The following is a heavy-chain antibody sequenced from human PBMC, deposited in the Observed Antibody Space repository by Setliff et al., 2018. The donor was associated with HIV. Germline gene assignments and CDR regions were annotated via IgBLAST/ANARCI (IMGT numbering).Heavy chain of an antibody. CDR2: FYHSTT. CDR3: ARYGEGIVGAWKTWLDP. D-gene: IGHD1-26*01. J-gene: IGHJ5*02. Sequence: TLSLTCVVSGYSISSGYYWGWIRQPPGTGLEWIGSFYHSTTYYNPSLKSRVTISVDTSKNQFSLKLISVTAADTAVYYCARYGEGIVGAWKTWLDPWGQGTLVTVSS. V-gene: IGHV4-38-2*01. CDR1: GYSISSGYY.